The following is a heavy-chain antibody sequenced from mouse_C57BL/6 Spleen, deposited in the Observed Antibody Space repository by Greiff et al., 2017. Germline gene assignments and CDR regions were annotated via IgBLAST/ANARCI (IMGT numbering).Heavy chain of an antibody. Sequence: QVQLQQSGAELVRPGASVPLSCKASGYTFTDYEMHWVKQTPVPGLEWIGAIDPETGGTAYNQKFKGKAILTADKSSSTAYMGLRSLTSEDSAVYYCTRGPYSKMDFDYWGQGTPRTVSS. CDR1: GYTFTDYE. D-gene: IGHD2-5*01. CDR2: IDPETGGT. V-gene: IGHV1-15*01. J-gene: IGHJ2*01. CDR3: TRGPYSKMDFDY.